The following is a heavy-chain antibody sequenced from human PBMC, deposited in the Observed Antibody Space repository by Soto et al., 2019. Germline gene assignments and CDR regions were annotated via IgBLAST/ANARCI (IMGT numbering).Heavy chain of an antibody. CDR3: ARDISSPHYYDSSGYVSNWFDP. CDR1: GYTFTSYG. V-gene: IGHV1-18*01. CDR2: ISAYNGNT. J-gene: IGHJ5*02. D-gene: IGHD3-22*01. Sequence: GASVKVSCKASGYTFTSYGISWVRQAPGQGLEWMGWISAYNGNTNYAQKLQGRVTMTTDTSTSTAYMELRSLRSDDTAVYYCARDISSPHYYDSSGYVSNWFDPWGQGTLVTV.